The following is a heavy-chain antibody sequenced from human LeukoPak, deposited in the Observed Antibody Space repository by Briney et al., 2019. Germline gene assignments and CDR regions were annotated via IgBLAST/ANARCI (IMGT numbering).Heavy chain of an antibody. D-gene: IGHD3-22*01. CDR1: GGSISSSTYY. CDR3: ARLYYDSSGYYQICYFDY. Sequence: SETLSLTCTVYGGSISSSTYYWDWIRQPPGKGLEWIGSIYYSGSTYYNPSLKSRVTISVDTSKNQFSLNLSSVTAADTAVYYCARLYYDSSGYYQICYFDYWGQGTLVTVSS. CDR2: IYYSGST. J-gene: IGHJ4*02. V-gene: IGHV4-39*01.